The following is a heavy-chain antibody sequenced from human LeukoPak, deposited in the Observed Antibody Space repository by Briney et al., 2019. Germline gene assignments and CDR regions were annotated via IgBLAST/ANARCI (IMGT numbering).Heavy chain of an antibody. V-gene: IGHV1-2*02. Sequence: ASVKVSCKASEYTFTGYYMHWVRQAPGQGLEWMGWINPNSGDTNYAQKLQGRVTMTRDTSINTAYMELSSLISDDTAVYYCARGSRPYYFDYWGQGTLVTVSS. D-gene: IGHD1-26*01. CDR1: EYTFTGYY. CDR2: INPNSGDT. CDR3: ARGSRPYYFDY. J-gene: IGHJ4*02.